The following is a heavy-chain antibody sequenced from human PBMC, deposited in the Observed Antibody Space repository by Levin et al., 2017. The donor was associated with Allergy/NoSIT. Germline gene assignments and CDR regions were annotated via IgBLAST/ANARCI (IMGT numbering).Heavy chain of an antibody. V-gene: IGHV3-48*03. Sequence: GGSLRLSCAASGFIFSSYEMNWVRQAPGKGLEWVSYISTSGSTIHYADSVKGRFTISRDSAKNSLYLQMNSLRVEDTAVYYCAREENWYSSGWYAPLKDWGQGTLVTVSS. CDR3: AREENWYSSGWYAPLKD. CDR1: GFIFSSYE. D-gene: IGHD6-13*01. CDR2: ISTSGSTI. J-gene: IGHJ1*01.